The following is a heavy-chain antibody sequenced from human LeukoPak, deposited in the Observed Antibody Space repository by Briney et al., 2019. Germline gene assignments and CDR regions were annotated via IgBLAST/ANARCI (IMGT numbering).Heavy chain of an antibody. V-gene: IGHV1-8*03. J-gene: IGHJ5*02. D-gene: IGHD4-17*01. Sequence: ASVKVSCKASGYTFTSYDINWVRQATGQVLEWMGWMNPNSGNTVYAKKFQGRVTINRNTSISTAYMELSRLRSEDTAVYYCARHYGAYVLGVDRFDPWGQGTLVTVSS. CDR3: ARHYGAYVLGVDRFDP. CDR2: MNPNSGNT. CDR1: GYTFTSYD.